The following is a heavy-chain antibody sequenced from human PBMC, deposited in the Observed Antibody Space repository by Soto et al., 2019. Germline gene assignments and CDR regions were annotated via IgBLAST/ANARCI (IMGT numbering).Heavy chain of an antibody. Sequence: GGSLRLSCAASGFTFSSYAMSWVRQAPGKGLEWVSAISGSGGSTYYADSVKGRFTISRDNSKNTLYLQMNSLRAEDTAVYYCAKTVERGYSYGYSPWGQGTLVAVAS. CDR2: ISGSGGST. V-gene: IGHV3-23*01. CDR1: GFTFSSYA. CDR3: AKTVERGYSYGYSP. J-gene: IGHJ5*02. D-gene: IGHD5-18*01.